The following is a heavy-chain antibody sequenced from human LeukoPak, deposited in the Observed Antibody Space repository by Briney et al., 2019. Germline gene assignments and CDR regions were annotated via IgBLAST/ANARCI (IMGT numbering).Heavy chain of an antibody. J-gene: IGHJ6*04. Sequence: SVKVSCKASGGTFSSYAISWVRQAPGQGLEWMGGIIPIFGTANYAQKFQGRVTITADESTSTAYMELSSLRSEDTAVYYCARVPYGSGSYYNYYYYGMDVWGKGTTVTVSS. CDR3: ARVPYGSGSYYNYYYYGMDV. D-gene: IGHD3-10*01. CDR2: IIPIFGTA. V-gene: IGHV1-69*13. CDR1: GGTFSSYA.